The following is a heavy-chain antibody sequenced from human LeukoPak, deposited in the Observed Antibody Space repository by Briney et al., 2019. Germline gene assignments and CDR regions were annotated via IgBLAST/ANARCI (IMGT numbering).Heavy chain of an antibody. J-gene: IGHJ4*02. CDR2: ISYDGSNK. D-gene: IGHD3-22*01. CDR3: AKNYYDSSGQGRDYFDY. V-gene: IGHV3-30*18. Sequence: PGGSLRLSCAASGFTFSSYGMHWVRQAPGKGLEWVAVISYDGSNKYYADPVKGRFTISRDNSKNTLYLQMNSLRAEDTAVYYCAKNYYDSSGQGRDYFDYWGQGTLVTVSS. CDR1: GFTFSSYG.